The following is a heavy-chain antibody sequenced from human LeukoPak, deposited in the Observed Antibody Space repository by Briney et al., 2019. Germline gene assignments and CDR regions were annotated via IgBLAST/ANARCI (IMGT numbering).Heavy chain of an antibody. CDR2: ISGSGGST. J-gene: IGHJ4*02. Sequence: PGGSLRLSYAASGFTFSSYAMSWVRQAPGKGLEWVSAISGSGGSTYYADPVKGRFTISRDNSKNTLYLQMNSLRAEDTAVYYCAKEKGIQLWLHYFDYWGQGTLVTVSS. CDR3: AKEKGIQLWLHYFDY. CDR1: GFTFSSYA. V-gene: IGHV3-23*01. D-gene: IGHD5-18*01.